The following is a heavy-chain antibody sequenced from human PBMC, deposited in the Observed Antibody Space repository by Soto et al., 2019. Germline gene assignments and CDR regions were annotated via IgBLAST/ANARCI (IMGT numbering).Heavy chain of an antibody. J-gene: IGHJ6*02. CDR2: LSSSGSTI. CDR3: ARDPEAGVHHLHYYHNGLEF. Sequence: GALRLSCAASDYDLRDYYMSWFRKAIGQGQEWLSYLSSSGSTISHADSVKGRFTISRGNATILRFLQMHSLRAEDTAVYYCARDPEAGVHHLHYYHNGLEFYDRRTTFAVSS. CDR1: DYDLRDYY. V-gene: IGHV3-11*01.